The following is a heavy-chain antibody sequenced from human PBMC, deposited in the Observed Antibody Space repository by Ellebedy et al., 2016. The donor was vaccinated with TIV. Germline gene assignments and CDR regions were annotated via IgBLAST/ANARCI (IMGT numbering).Heavy chain of an antibody. CDR3: ARESSTEYPSAMDV. CDR2: FYPGNSDT. CDR1: GYSFTTYW. J-gene: IGHJ6*02. D-gene: IGHD6-13*01. Sequence: GESLKISCKGSGYSFTTYWIAWVRQMPGKGLEWMGIFYPGNSDTRYSPSFQGQVTMSADKSISTAYLQWSSLKASDTANYYCARESSTEYPSAMDVWGQGTTVTVSS. V-gene: IGHV5-51*01.